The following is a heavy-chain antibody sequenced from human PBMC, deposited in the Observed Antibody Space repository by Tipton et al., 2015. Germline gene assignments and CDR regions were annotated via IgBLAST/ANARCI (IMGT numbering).Heavy chain of an antibody. V-gene: IGHV1-18*01. CDR3: ARGTMDFDY. J-gene: IGHJ4*02. CDR1: GYSLTYHG. Sequence: QLVQSGAEMKKSGASVKVSCKASGYSLTYHGLAWVRQAPGQGLEWMGWMNPDNGHTVYAQKFRGRMSMTTDTSTTSVHMELRSLTSDDTAVYYCARGTMDFDYWGQGTLVTVSP. CDR2: MNPDNGHT. D-gene: IGHD1-1*01.